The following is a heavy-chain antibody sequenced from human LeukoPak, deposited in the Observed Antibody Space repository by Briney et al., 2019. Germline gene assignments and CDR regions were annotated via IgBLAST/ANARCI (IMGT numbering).Heavy chain of an antibody. CDR3: AKGEPRGTGGAVAGTPDPFDY. CDR1: GFTFSSYA. V-gene: IGHV3-23*01. J-gene: IGHJ4*02. CDR2: ISGSGGST. D-gene: IGHD6-19*01. Sequence: PGGSLRLSCAASGFTFSSYAMSWVRQAPGKGLEWVSAISGSGGSTYYADSVKGRFTISRDNSKNTLYLQMNSLRAEDTAVYYCAKGEPRGTGGAVAGTPDPFDYWGQGTLVTVSS.